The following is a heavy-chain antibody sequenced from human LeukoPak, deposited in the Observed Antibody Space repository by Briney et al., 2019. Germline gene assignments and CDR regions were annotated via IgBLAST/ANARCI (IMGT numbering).Heavy chain of an antibody. V-gene: IGHV3-21*04. Sequence: GGSLRLSCAASGFTFSRNSMNWVRQAPGKGLEWVSSISTSSSYIYYADSVKGRFTISRDNSKNTLHLQMNSLRAEDTAVYHCAKRNSSSLDYWGQGTLVTVSS. D-gene: IGHD6-13*01. CDR3: AKRNSSSLDY. CDR1: GFTFSRNS. J-gene: IGHJ4*02. CDR2: ISTSSSYI.